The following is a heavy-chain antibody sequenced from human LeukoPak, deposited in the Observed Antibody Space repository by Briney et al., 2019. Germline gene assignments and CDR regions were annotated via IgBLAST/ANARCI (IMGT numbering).Heavy chain of an antibody. Sequence: SETLSLTCTVSGGSISSSSYYWGWIRQPPGQGLEWIGSIYYSGSTYYNPSLKSRVTISVDTSKNQFSLKLSSVTAADTAVYYCARRGGSGSYYIDYWGQGTLVTVSS. D-gene: IGHD3-10*01. J-gene: IGHJ4*02. CDR2: IYYSGST. V-gene: IGHV4-39*01. CDR3: ARRGGSGSYYIDY. CDR1: GGSISSSSYY.